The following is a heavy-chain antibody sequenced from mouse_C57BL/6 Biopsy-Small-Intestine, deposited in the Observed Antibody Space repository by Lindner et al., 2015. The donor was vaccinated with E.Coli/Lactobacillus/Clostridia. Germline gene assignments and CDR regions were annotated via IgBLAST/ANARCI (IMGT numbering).Heavy chain of an antibody. CDR2: IIPVFGIP. Sequence: VKVVLQGFWRHLRRLWYQLGATGPSDKGLEWMGRIIPVFGIPNYAQKFQGRVTITADRSTSTVYMELNSLTSEDTAVYYCATEYDSSGYLACFDLWGRGTLVTVSS. CDR1: RHLRRLW. V-gene: IGHV1-53*01. CDR3: ATEYDSSGYLACFDL. D-gene: IGHD1-1*01. J-gene: IGHJ1*01.